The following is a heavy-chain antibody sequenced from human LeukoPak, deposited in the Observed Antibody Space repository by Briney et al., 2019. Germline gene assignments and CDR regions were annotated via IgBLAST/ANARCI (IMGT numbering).Heavy chain of an antibody. V-gene: IGHV4-34*01. CDR3: ARGIRSYYYDSSGYGSYYYYMDV. CDR2: INHSGST. D-gene: IGHD3-22*01. CDR1: GGSFSGYY. Sequence: SETLSLTCAVYGGSFSGYYWSWIRQPPGKGLEWIGEINHSGSTSYNPSLKSRGTISVDTYKTQFSLKMSSVTAADTAVYYCARGIRSYYYDSSGYGSYYYYMDVWGTGTTVTVSS. J-gene: IGHJ6*03.